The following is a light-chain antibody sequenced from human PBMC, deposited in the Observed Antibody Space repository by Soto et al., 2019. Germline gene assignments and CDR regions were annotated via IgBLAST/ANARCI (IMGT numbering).Light chain of an antibody. J-gene: IGKJ1*01. V-gene: IGKV3-20*01. CDR2: GAS. CDR3: QQYGSSPWT. Sequence: EIVLTQSPGTLSLSPGERATLSCRASQSVSSSYLAWYQQKPGQAPRLLIYGASSRATGIPDRFSGGGSGTDFTLTISRLEPEDFAGYYCQQYGSSPWTFGQGTKVEIK. CDR1: QSVSSSY.